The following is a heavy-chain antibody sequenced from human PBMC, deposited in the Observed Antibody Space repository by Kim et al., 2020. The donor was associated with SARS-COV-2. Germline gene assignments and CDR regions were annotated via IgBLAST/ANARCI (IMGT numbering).Heavy chain of an antibody. CDR3: ATVRDFGVVTHPSFDY. J-gene: IGHJ4*02. Sequence: ASVKVSCKVSGYTLTELSMHWVRQAPGKGLEWMGGFDPEDGETIYAQKFQGRVTMTEDTSTDTAYMELSSLRSEDTAVYYCATVRDFGVVTHPSFDYWGQGTLVTVSS. CDR1: GYTLTELS. D-gene: IGHD3-3*01. CDR2: FDPEDGET. V-gene: IGHV1-24*01.